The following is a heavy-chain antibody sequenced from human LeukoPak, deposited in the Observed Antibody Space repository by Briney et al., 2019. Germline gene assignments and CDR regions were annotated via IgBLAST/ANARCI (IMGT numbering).Heavy chain of an antibody. J-gene: IGHJ3*02. D-gene: IGHD3-10*01. CDR3: ARELISSRAAFDT. Sequence: SETLSLTCAVYGGSLNDYLWSWIRQPPGQGLEWIGEVGQSGTTNYNPSLKSRVTISVDTSKSQFSLRLTSVTAADTVVYYCARELISSRAAFDTWGQGTVVTVSS. CDR2: VGQSGTT. V-gene: IGHV4-34*01. CDR1: GGSLNDYL.